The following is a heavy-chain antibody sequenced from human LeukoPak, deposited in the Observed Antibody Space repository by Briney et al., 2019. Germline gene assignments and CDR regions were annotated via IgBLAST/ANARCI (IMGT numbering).Heavy chain of an antibody. V-gene: IGHV1-2*02. D-gene: IGHD3-22*01. Sequence: GASVKVSCKASGYTFADYYMHWVRQAPGQGLEWIGWINPSSGGTNYAQKFQGRVTVTRDTSISTAYVDLSRLRSDDTAVYYCARAGVWDYSDSSGYHNAAFDIWGQGTMVTVSS. CDR2: INPSSGGT. CDR3: ARAGVWDYSDSSGYHNAAFDI. CDR1: GYTFADYY. J-gene: IGHJ3*02.